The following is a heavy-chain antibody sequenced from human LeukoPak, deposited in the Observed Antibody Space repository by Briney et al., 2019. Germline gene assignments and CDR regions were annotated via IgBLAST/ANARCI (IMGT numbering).Heavy chain of an antibody. V-gene: IGHV4-59*01. J-gene: IGHJ4*02. D-gene: IGHD1-1*01. CDR2: IYYSGST. Sequence: KASETLSLTCTVSGSSISSYYWSWIRQPPGKGLEWIGYIYYSGSTNYNPSLKSRVTISVDTSKNQFSLKLSSVTAADTAVYYCARVGWNYYFDYWGQGTLVTVSS. CDR1: GSSISSYY. CDR3: ARVGWNYYFDY.